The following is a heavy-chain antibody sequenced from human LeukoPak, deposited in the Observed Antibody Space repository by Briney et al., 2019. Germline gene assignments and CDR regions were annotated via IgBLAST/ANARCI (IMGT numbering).Heavy chain of an antibody. CDR3: AGSKTYYYGSGSLDY. CDR1: GGSISSYY. V-gene: IGHV4-59*01. CDR2: IYYSGST. J-gene: IGHJ4*02. Sequence: SETLSLTCTVSGGSISSYYWSWIRQPPGRGLEWIGYIYYSGSTNYNLSLKSRVTISVDTSKNQFSLKLSSVTAADTAVYYCAGSKTYYYGSGSLDYWGQGTLVTVSS. D-gene: IGHD3-10*01.